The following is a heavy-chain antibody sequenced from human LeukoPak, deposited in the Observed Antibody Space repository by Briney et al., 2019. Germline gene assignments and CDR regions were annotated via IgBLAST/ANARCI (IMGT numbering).Heavy chain of an antibody. V-gene: IGHV4-31*03. Sequence: SETLSLTCTVSGGSISSGGYYWSWIRQHPGTGLEWIGYIYYSGSTYYNPSLKSRVTISVDTSKNQFSLKLSSVTAADTAVYYCARAQYQLPRRYNWFDPWGQGTLVTGSS. J-gene: IGHJ5*02. CDR1: GGSISSGGYY. D-gene: IGHD2-2*01. CDR2: IYYSGST. CDR3: ARAQYQLPRRYNWFDP.